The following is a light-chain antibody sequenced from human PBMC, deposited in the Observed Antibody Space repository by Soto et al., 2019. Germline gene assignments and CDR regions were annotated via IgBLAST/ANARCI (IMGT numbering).Light chain of an antibody. CDR1: QTLTTY. Sequence: EIVLTQSPVTLSVSPGERATLSCRASQTLTTYLAWYQQKPGQAPRLLIYDASSRATGIPDRFSGGGSGTDFTLTISRLEPEDFAVYYCQQFSSYPLTFGGGTNVDIK. V-gene: IGKV3-20*01. J-gene: IGKJ4*01. CDR3: QQFSSYPLT. CDR2: DAS.